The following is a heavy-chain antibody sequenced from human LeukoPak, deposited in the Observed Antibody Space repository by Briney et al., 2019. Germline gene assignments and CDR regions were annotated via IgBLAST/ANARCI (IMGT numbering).Heavy chain of an antibody. CDR3: ARDRNWNDEEFFDY. J-gene: IGHJ4*02. D-gene: IGHD1-1*01. CDR2: INPNSGGT. Sequence: ASVTVSYKASGYTFTDYYMHWVRQAPGQGREGMGWINPNSGGTNYAQKFQGRVTMTRDTSISTAYMELSRLRSDDTAVYYCARDRNWNDEEFFDYWGQGTLVTVSS. V-gene: IGHV1-2*02. CDR1: GYTFTDYY.